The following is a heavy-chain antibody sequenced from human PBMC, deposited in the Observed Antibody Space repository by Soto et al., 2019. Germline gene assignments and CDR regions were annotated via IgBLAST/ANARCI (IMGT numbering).Heavy chain of an antibody. CDR1: GGSISSGGYY. J-gene: IGHJ4*02. CDR2: IYYSGST. D-gene: IGHD5-12*01. Sequence: SETLSLTCTVSGGSISSGGYYWSWIRQHPGKGLEWIGYIYYSGSTYYNPSLKSRVTISVDTSKNQFSLKLSSVTAADTAVYYCARARAEYIDYWGQGTLVTVSS. V-gene: IGHV4-31*03. CDR3: ARARAEYIDY.